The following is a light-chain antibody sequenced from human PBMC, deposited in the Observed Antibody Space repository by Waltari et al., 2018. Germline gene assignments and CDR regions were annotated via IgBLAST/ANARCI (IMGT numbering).Light chain of an antibody. Sequence: EIVLTQSPGTLSLSPGERATLSCRASQSVSRTLAWYQQKPGQAPKLLIYGASIRATGIPDRFTGSGSGTDFSLTISSLEPEDFAIYFCQHYVRLPVTFGQGTKVEIK. V-gene: IGKV3-20*01. J-gene: IGKJ1*01. CDR2: GAS. CDR1: QSVSRT. CDR3: QHYVRLPVT.